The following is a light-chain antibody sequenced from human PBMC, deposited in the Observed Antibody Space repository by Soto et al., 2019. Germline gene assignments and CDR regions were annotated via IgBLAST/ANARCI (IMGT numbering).Light chain of an antibody. J-gene: IGKJ4*01. Sequence: EIVLTQSPATLSVSPVERATLSCRASQSVRSNLTWYQQKPGQAPRLLIYDGSTRAAGIPARFSGSGSDTEFTLTISSLQSEDFAIYYCQHYNSWPLTFGGGTKVDIK. CDR3: QHYNSWPLT. CDR1: QSVRSN. V-gene: IGKV3-15*01. CDR2: DGS.